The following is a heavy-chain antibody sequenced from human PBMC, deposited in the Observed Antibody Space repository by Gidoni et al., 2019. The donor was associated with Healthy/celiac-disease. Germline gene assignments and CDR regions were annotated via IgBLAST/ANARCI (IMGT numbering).Heavy chain of an antibody. CDR3: ARYYDKAHYYYGMDV. CDR2: IYYSGST. D-gene: IGHD3-3*01. Sequence: QVQLQESGPGLVKPSETLSLTCTVSGGSIRSYYWSWIRQPPGKGLEWIGYIYYSGSTNYNPSLKSRVTISVDTSKNQFSLKLSSVTAADTAVYYCARYYDKAHYYYGMDVWGQGTTVTVSS. V-gene: IGHV4-59*01. CDR1: GGSIRSYY. J-gene: IGHJ6*02.